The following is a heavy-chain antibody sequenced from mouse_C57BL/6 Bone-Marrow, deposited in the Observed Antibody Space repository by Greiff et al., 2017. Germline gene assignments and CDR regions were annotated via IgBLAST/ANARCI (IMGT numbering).Heavy chain of an antibody. CDR3: GRWRSYYFDY. J-gene: IGHJ2*01. Sequence: QVQLQQSGPELVKPGASVKISCKASGYAFSSSWMHWVKQRPGQGLEWIGRIYPGDGDTNYNGKFKGKATLTADKSSSTAYMQLSSLTSEDSAVYYCGRWRSYYFDYWGQGTTLTVSS. V-gene: IGHV1-82*01. CDR1: GYAFSSSW. CDR2: IYPGDGDT.